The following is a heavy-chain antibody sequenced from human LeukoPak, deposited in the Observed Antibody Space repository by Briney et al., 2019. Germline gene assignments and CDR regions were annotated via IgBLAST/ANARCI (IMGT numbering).Heavy chain of an antibody. D-gene: IGHD3-16*01. V-gene: IGHV3-7*01. CDR2: IKQDGSEK. Sequence: GGSLRLSCAASGFTFSSYWMSWVRQAPGKGLEWVANIKQDGSEKYYVDSVKGRFTISRDNSKNTLYLQMNSLRAEDTAVYYCAKDLYEGDYGDYWGQGTLVTVSS. CDR1: GFTFSSYW. J-gene: IGHJ4*02. CDR3: AKDLYEGDYGDY.